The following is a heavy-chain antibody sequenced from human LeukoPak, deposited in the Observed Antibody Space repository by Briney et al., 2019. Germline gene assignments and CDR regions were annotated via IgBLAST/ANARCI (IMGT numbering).Heavy chain of an antibody. CDR1: AFTFSSYA. V-gene: IGHV3-23*01. CDR2: ISGSGGST. CDR3: ASVDIVATIRRGGLDY. J-gene: IGHJ4*02. D-gene: IGHD5-12*01. Sequence: GGSLRLSCAASAFTFSSYAMSWVRQAPGKGLEWVSAISGSGGSTYYADSVKGRFTISRDNSKNTLYLQMNSLRAEDTAVYYCASVDIVATIRRGGLDYWGQGTLVTVSS.